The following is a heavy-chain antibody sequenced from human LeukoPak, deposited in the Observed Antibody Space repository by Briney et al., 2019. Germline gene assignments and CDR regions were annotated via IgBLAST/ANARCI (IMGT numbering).Heavy chain of an antibody. CDR3: ARSDSFGTDAFDI. CDR2: IIPIFGTA. Sequence: VASVKVSCKASGGTFSRYAISWVRQAPGQGLEWMGGIIPIFGTANYAQKFQGRVTITADESTSTAYMELSSLRSEDTAVYYCARSDSFGTDAFDIWGQGTMVTVSS. V-gene: IGHV1-69*13. CDR1: GGTFSRYA. J-gene: IGHJ3*02. D-gene: IGHD3-22*01.